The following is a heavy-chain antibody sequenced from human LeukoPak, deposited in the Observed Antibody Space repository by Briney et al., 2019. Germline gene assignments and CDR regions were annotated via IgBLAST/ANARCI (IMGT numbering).Heavy chain of an antibody. Sequence: GGSLRLSCAASGFTFSNYWMSGVGQAPGKGLEWVADIKQDGSEKYYVDSVKGRFTISRDNAKNSLYLQMSSLRAEDTAVYYCARDRFALWFQWGGQGTLVTVSS. D-gene: IGHD3-10*01. CDR1: GFTFSNYW. CDR2: IKQDGSEK. V-gene: IGHV3-7*01. J-gene: IGHJ4*02. CDR3: ARDRFALWFQW.